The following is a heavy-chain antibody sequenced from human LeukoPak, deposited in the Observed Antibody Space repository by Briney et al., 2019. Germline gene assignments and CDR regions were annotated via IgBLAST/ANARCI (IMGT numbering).Heavy chain of an antibody. Sequence: SETLSLTCTVSGGSISSYYWSWIRQPPGKGLEWIGYIYTSGSTNYNPSLKSRVTISVDTSKNQFSLKLSSVTAADTAVYYCARHAPGHTPIWFGELLSHYYYYYMDVWGKGTTVTVSS. CDR3: ARHAPGHTPIWFGELLSHYYYYYMDV. V-gene: IGHV4-4*09. CDR2: IYTSGST. J-gene: IGHJ6*03. CDR1: GGSISSYY. D-gene: IGHD3-10*01.